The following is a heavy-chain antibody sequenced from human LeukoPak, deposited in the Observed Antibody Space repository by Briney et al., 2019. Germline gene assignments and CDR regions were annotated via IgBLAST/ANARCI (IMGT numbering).Heavy chain of an antibody. D-gene: IGHD6-19*01. CDR2: IYYSGST. Sequence: SDTLSLTCAVSGDSISSNNWWSWIRQSPEKGLEWIGYIYYSGSTHQNPSLQSRLTMSVDTSKNQFSLKLSSVTAVDTAVYYCARKGSGGYAFDGSGQGAAVTVSS. CDR1: GDSISSNNW. V-gene: IGHV4-28*01. J-gene: IGHJ3*01. CDR3: ARKGSGGYAFDG.